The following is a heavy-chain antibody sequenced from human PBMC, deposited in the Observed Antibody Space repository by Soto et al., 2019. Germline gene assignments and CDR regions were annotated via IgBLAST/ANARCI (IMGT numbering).Heavy chain of an antibody. CDR3: ARSQGSSTSLEIYYYYYYGMDG. CDR1: GGTFSSYA. J-gene: IGHJ6*02. D-gene: IGHD2-2*01. Sequence: QVQLVQSGAEVKKPGSSVKVSCKASGGTFSSYAISWVRQAPGQGLEWMGGIIPISGTANYAQKFQGKVTINADEPTSTAYMELSSLRSEDTAVYYCARSQGSSTSLEIYYYYYYGMDGWGQGTTVTVSS. CDR2: IIPISGTA. V-gene: IGHV1-69*01.